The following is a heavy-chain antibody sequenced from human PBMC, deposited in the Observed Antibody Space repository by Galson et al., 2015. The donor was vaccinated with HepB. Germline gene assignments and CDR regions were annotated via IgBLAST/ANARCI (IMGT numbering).Heavy chain of an antibody. CDR1: GGSISSSSYY. J-gene: IGHJ4*02. CDR3: ARKNAYYSFDY. D-gene: IGHD2-21*01. CDR2: IYYSGST. V-gene: IGHV4-39*07. Sequence: SETLSLTCTVSGGSISSSSYYWGWIRQPPGKGLEWIGSIYYSGSTYYNPSLKSRVTISVDTSKNQFSLKLSSVTAADTAVYYCARKNAYYSFDYWGQGTLVTVSS.